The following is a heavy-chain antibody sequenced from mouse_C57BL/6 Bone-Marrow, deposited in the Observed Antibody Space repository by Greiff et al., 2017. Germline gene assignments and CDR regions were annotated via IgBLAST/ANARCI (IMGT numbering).Heavy chain of an antibody. D-gene: IGHD1-1*01. CDR3: ARPGSSYWYFDV. CDR1: GFTFSSYA. J-gene: IGHJ1*03. Sequence: EVKLVESGGGLVKPGGSLKLSCAASGFTFSSYAMSWVRQTPEKRLEWVATISDGGSYTYYPDNVKGRFTISRDNAKNNLYLQMSHLKSEDTAMYYCARPGSSYWYFDVWGTGTTVTVAS. CDR2: ISDGGSYT. V-gene: IGHV5-4*03.